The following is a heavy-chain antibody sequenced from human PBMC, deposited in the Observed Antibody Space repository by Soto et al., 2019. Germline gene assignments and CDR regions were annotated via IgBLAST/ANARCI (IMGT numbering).Heavy chain of an antibody. CDR1: GFTFSDYA. CDR3: AKGGRQWLVTSDFNY. CDR2: VSHDGRNT. V-gene: IGHV3-30*18. Sequence: VQLVESGGGVVQPGRSLRLSCAASGFTFSDYAMHWVRQAPGKGLEWGAVVSHDGRNTHYADSVKGRFTISRASSKNTVSLEMTSRRAEDTAVYYCAKGGRQWLVTSDFNYWGQGALVTVSS. J-gene: IGHJ4*02. D-gene: IGHD6-19*01.